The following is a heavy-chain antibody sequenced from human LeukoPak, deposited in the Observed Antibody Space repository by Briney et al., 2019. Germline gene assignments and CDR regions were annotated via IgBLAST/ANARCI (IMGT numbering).Heavy chain of an antibody. CDR2: INPSHGGT. J-gene: IGHJ4*02. D-gene: IGHD3-10*01. Sequence: ASVKVSCKASGYTFTGYYMHWVRQAPGQGLEWMGWINPSHGGTNYAQTFQGRVTLTRDTSIRTAYMELSRLRSDDTAVYYCATAAEVIEASFPDIEYWGQGTLVTVSS. CDR3: ATAAEVIEASFPDIEY. V-gene: IGHV1-2*02. CDR1: GYTFTGYY.